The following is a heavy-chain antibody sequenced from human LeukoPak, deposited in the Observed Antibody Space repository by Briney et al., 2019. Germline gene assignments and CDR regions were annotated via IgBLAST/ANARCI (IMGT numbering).Heavy chain of an antibody. CDR3: ARGGVIVFDY. J-gene: IGHJ4*02. CDR2: ISSSSSYI. V-gene: IGHV3-21*01. D-gene: IGHD3-16*02. CDR1: GFTFGIYW. Sequence: GGSLRLSCAASGFTFGIYWMYWVRQAPGQGLVWVSSISSSSSYIYYADSVKGRFTISRDNAKNSLYLQMNSLRAEDTAVYYCARGGVIVFDYWGQGTLVTVSS.